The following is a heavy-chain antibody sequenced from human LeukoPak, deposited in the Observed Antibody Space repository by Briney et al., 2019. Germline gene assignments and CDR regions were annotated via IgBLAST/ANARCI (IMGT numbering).Heavy chain of an antibody. Sequence: PGGSLRLSCAASGFTFSSYEMNWVRQGPGKGLEWVSYISSSGSTKYYADSVKGRFTISRDNAKNSLYLQMNSLRAEDTAVYYCARGGMKRFGYWGQGALVTVSS. CDR3: ARGGMKRFGY. J-gene: IGHJ4*02. CDR1: GFTFSSYE. CDR2: ISSSGSTK. V-gene: IGHV3-48*03.